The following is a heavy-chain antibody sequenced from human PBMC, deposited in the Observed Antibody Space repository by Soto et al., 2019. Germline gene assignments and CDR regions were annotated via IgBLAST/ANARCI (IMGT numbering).Heavy chain of an antibody. J-gene: IGHJ4*02. D-gene: IGHD3-3*02. Sequence: QVQVVESGGGVVQPGRSLRLSCAASGFTFSSYTMHWVRQAPGKGLEWVAVISYDGSNKYYADSVKGRFTLSRDNSKNTLSLRMNSLTAEDSAVYYCARDLALSAYFDYWGQGTLVTVSS. CDR1: GFTFSSYT. CDR3: ARDLALSAYFDY. V-gene: IGHV3-30-3*01. CDR2: ISYDGSNK.